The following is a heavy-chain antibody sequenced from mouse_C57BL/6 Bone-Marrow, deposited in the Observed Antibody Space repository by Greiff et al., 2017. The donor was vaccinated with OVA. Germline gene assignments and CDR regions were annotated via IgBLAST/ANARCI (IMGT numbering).Heavy chain of an antibody. CDR3: GIFITTVVATGDWYFDV. CDR1: GYTFTDHI. CDR2: IYPVSGET. Sequence: VQLKESGAELASPGASVTLSCKASGYTFTDHIMNWVKKRPGQGLEWIGRIYPVSGETNYNQKFMGKATFSVDRSSSTVYMVLNSLTSEDPAVYYCGIFITTVVATGDWYFDVWGTGTTVTVSS. J-gene: IGHJ1*03. V-gene: IGHV1-11*01. D-gene: IGHD1-1*01.